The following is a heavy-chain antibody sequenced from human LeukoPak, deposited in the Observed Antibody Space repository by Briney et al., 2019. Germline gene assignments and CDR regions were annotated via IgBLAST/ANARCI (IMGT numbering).Heavy chain of an antibody. V-gene: IGHV4-34*01. J-gene: IGHJ5*02. CDR2: INQSGST. CDR1: GGSFSGYY. CDR3: ASRSNARLYNWFDP. D-gene: IGHD1-1*01. Sequence: PWQTLSLTCAVYGGSFSGYYWNWVRQAPGKGLEWIGEINQSGSTSYNPSLKSRVTISVDKSKNNFSLRVSSVTAADTAVYYCASRSNARLYNWFDPWGQGTLVTVSS.